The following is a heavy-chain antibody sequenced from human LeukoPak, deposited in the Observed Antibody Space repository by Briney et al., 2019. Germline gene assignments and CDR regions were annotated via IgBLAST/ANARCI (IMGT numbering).Heavy chain of an antibody. D-gene: IGHD4-11*01. CDR1: GYTFTSYH. CDR3: ARVKHDYSNWGDYYYYYMDV. Sequence: ASVKVSCKASGYTFTSYHMHWVRQAPGQGLEWMGIINPSGGTTNYAQKFRGRVTMTRDTSTSTAYMELRSLRSDDTAVYYCARVKHDYSNWGDYYYYYMDVWGKGTTVTVSS. CDR2: INPSGGTT. J-gene: IGHJ6*03. V-gene: IGHV1-46*01.